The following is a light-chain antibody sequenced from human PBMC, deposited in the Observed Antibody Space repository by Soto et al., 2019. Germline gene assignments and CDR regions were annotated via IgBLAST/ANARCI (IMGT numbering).Light chain of an antibody. V-gene: IGLV1-40*01. CDR2: GNS. J-gene: IGLJ3*02. CDR3: QSYESSMSSWV. Sequence: QSVLTQPPSVSGAPGQRVTISCTGSSSNIGGGYDVHWYQQLPGTAPKLLIYGNSNRPSGVPDRFSGSKSGTSASLAITGLQAEDEADYYCQSYESSMSSWVFGGGTKLTVL. CDR1: SSNIGGGYD.